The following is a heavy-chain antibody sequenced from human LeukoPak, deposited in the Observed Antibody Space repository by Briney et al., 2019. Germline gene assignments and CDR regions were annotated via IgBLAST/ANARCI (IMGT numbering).Heavy chain of an antibody. CDR1: GFNVTKNL. CDR3: AKFIVWPRGMDV. D-gene: IGHD3-10*01. V-gene: IGHV3-23*01. CDR2: ISGSGGST. Sequence: PGGSLRLSCVASGFNVTKNLMSWVRQAPGKGLEWVSAISGSGGSTYYADSVKGRFTISRDNSKNTLYLQMNSLRAEDTAVYYCAKFIVWPRGMDVWGKGTTVTVSS. J-gene: IGHJ6*03.